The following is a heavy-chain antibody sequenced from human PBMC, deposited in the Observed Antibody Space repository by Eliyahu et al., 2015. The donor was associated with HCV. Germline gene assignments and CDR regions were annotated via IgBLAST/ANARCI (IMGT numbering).Heavy chain of an antibody. CDR2: ISWNSGSI. Sequence: EVQLVESGGGLXQPGRSLRLSCAASGFTXDDYAMHWVRQAPGKGLEWVSGISWNSGSIAYADSVKGRFTSSRDNAKKSLYLQMNSLRAEDTALYYCAKDLYSGSSPVFDIWGQGTMVTVSS. CDR1: GFTXDDYA. J-gene: IGHJ3*02. D-gene: IGHD1-26*01. V-gene: IGHV3-9*01. CDR3: AKDLYSGSSPVFDI.